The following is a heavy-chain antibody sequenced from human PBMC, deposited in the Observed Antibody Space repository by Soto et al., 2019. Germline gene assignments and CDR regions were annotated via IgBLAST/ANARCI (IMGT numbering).Heavy chain of an antibody. J-gene: IGHJ6*02. CDR3: ARDTARAIVRIHYGMDV. CDR2: IWYDGSNK. Sequence: QVQLVESGGGVVQPGRSLRLSCAASGFTFSSYGMHWVRQAPGKGLEWVAVIWYDGSNKYYADSVKGRFTISRDNSKNTLSLQMNSLRAEDTAVYYCARDTARAIVRIHYGMDVWGQGTTVTVSS. D-gene: IGHD3-10*01. CDR1: GFTFSSYG. V-gene: IGHV3-33*01.